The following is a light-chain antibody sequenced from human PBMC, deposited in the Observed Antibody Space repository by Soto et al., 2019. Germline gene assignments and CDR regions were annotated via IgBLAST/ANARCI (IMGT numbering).Light chain of an antibody. V-gene: IGLV3-9*01. CDR3: QVWDSSTARV. J-gene: IGLJ3*02. CDR2: RDS. CDR1: NIGSKN. Sequence: SYELTQPLSVSVALGPTARITCGGNNIGSKNVHWYQQKPGQAPVLVIYRDSNRPSGIPERFSGSNSGNTATLTISRAQAGDEADYHCQVWDSSTARVFGGGTQVPVL.